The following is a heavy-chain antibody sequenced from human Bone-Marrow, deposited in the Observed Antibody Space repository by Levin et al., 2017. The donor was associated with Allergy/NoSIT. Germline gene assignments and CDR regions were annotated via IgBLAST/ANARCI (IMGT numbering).Heavy chain of an antibody. CDR2: FDPEDGDT. V-gene: IGHV1-24*01. CDR1: GYRLTELS. CDR3: ATLFQWELPRFDP. D-gene: IGHD1-26*01. Sequence: GESLKISCKVSGYRLTELSIQWVRQAPGRGLEWLGGFDPEDGDTMYARKFQGRITMTEDTSTDTAYMDLSSLTSDDTAVYYCATLFQWELPRFDPWGQGTLVTVSS. J-gene: IGHJ5*02.